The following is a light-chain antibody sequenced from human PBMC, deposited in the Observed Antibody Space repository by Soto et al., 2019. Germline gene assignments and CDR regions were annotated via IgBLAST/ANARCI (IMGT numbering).Light chain of an antibody. Sequence: QSALTQPASVSGSPGQSITISCTGTSSDVGGYNYVSWYQHHPGKAPKLMFYGVSNRPSGVSNRFSGSKSGNTASLTISGLQAEDEADYYCSSYTSSSTLDVFGTGTKLTVL. CDR2: GVS. J-gene: IGLJ1*01. CDR3: SSYTSSSTLDV. V-gene: IGLV2-14*01. CDR1: SSDVGGYNY.